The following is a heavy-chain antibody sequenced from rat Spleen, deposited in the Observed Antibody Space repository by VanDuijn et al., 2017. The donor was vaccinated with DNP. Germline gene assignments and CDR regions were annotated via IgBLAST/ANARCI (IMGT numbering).Heavy chain of an antibody. Sequence: EVQLVESGGDLVQPGRSLKLSCVASGFTFNYYWMAWVRQVPGKGLEWIASITSGSGSTYYPDSVMGRFTISRDNAKSTLYLQIDSLRSEDSATYYCASNNYFDYWGQGVMVTVSS. CDR2: ITSGSGST. J-gene: IGHJ2*01. CDR1: GFTFNYYW. CDR3: ASNNYFDY. V-gene: IGHV5-31*01.